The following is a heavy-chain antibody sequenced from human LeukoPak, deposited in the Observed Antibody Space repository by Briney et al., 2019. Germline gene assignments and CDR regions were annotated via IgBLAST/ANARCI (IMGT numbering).Heavy chain of an antibody. D-gene: IGHD5-24*01. CDR2: ISSGGGAT. J-gene: IGHJ4*02. Sequence: GGSLRLSCAASGFTFSTYGMSWVRQAPGKGLEWGSGISSGGGATSYADSVKGRFTISRDNSKNTLYLQMNSLRADDTAVYYCAGSKMTTPYFDFWGQGTLVTVSS. CDR3: AGSKMTTPYFDF. V-gene: IGHV3-23*01. CDR1: GFTFSTYG.